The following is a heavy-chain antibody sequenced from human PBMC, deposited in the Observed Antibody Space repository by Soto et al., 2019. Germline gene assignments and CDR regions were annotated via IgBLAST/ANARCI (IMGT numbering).Heavy chain of an antibody. V-gene: IGHV4-4*02. CDR1: GGSISSSNW. J-gene: IGHJ6*02. Sequence: PSETLSLTCAVSGGSISSSNWWSWVRQPPGKGLERIGEIYHRGSTNYNPSLKSRVTISVDKSKNQFSLKPSSVTAADTAVYYCARDTTPYGSGSYYNQDHNYGMDVWGQGTTVTVSS. CDR2: IYHRGST. CDR3: ARDTTPYGSGSYYNQDHNYGMDV. D-gene: IGHD3-10*01.